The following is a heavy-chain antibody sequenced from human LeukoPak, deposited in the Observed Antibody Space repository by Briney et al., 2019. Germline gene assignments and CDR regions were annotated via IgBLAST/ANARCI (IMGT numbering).Heavy chain of an antibody. Sequence: SETLSLTCAVYGGSFSGYYWSWIRQPPGKGLEWIGEINHSGSTNYNPSLKSRVTISVDTSKNQFSLKLSSVTAADTAVYYCARVRYSSSWYRPAGFDYWGQGTLVTVSS. J-gene: IGHJ4*02. CDR3: ARVRYSSSWYRPAGFDY. D-gene: IGHD6-13*01. V-gene: IGHV4-34*01. CDR2: INHSGST. CDR1: GGSFSGYY.